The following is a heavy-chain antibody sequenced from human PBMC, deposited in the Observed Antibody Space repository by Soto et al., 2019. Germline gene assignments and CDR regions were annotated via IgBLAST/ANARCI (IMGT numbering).Heavy chain of an antibody. J-gene: IGHJ5*01. CDR3: SKNGTRWFAS. D-gene: IGHD1-1*01. CDR2: ISVFNGYA. CDR1: GYSFYNSG. V-gene: IGHV1-18*01. Sequence: QVQLVQSGPELKKPGASVKVSCKTSGYSFYNSGISWVRQAPGQGLEWMGWISVFNGYAHYAQKFQGRVSMTADTLTSTAYMELRGLSSDDTAMYYCSKNGTRWFASWGLGTPVTVSS.